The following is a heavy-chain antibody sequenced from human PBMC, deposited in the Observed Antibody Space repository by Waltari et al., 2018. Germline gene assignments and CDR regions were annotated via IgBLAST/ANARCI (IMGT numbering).Heavy chain of an antibody. CDR2: INPNSGGT. J-gene: IGHJ5*02. V-gene: IGHV1-2*06. CDR3: ARDRLSLVGATDWFDP. D-gene: IGHD1-26*01. Sequence: QVQLVQSGAEVKKPGASVKVSCKASGYTFTGYYMPWVRQAPGQGLEWMGRINPNSGGTNYAQKFQGRVTMTRDTSISTAYMELSRLRSDDTAVYYCARDRLSLVGATDWFDPWGQGTLVTVSS. CDR1: GYTFTGYY.